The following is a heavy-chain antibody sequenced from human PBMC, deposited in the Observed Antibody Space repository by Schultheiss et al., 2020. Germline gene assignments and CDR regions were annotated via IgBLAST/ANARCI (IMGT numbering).Heavy chain of an antibody. CDR2: VSYDGSEK. CDR1: GFTFSNAW. J-gene: IGHJ3*02. Sequence: GGSLRLSCAASGFTFSNAWMNWVRQAPGKGLEWVAVVSYDGSEKYYADSVKGRFTISRDNSKNSLYLQMNSLRAEDTAVYYCARLRGNYYGSGSYSHDAFDIWGQGTMVTVSS. V-gene: IGHV3-30*03. D-gene: IGHD3-10*01. CDR3: ARLRGNYYGSGSYSHDAFDI.